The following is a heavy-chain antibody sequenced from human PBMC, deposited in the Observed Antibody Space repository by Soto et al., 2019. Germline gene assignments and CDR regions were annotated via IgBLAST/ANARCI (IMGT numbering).Heavy chain of an antibody. Sequence: SVKVSCKASGFTSTSSAVQWVRQARGQPLEWIGWIVVGSGNTNYAQKFQERVTITRDMSTSTAYMELSSLRSEDTAVYYCAADGGIAPNAYYYGMDVWGQGTTVTVSS. D-gene: IGHD6-13*01. J-gene: IGHJ6*02. V-gene: IGHV1-58*01. CDR3: AADGGIAPNAYYYGMDV. CDR1: GFTSTSSA. CDR2: IVVGSGNT.